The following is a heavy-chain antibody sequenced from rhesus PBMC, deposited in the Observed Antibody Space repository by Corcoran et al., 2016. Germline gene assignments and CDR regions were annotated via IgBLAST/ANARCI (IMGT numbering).Heavy chain of an antibody. CDR1: GFTFSSYW. CDR2: INSAGSST. J-gene: IGHJ2*01. D-gene: IGHD4-11*01. Sequence: EVQLVESGGGLATPGGYLRLSCAASGFTFSSYWMHWVRQAPGKGLEWISAINSAGSSTYYADSVKGRFTISRENAKNTLYLQMDSLRAEDTAVYYCASMTTGWYFDLWGPGTPITISS. CDR3: ASMTTGWYFDL. V-gene: IGHV3-14*01.